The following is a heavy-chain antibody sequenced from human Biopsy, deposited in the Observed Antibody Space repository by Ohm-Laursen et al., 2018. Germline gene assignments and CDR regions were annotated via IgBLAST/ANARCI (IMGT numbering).Heavy chain of an antibody. CDR3: ARDRDRRGWFDP. D-gene: IGHD1-14*01. CDR2: IYTSGIT. J-gene: IGHJ5*02. V-gene: IGHV4-4*07. CDR1: GGSLSSHS. Sequence: GTLSLTCTVSGGSLSSHSWSWIRQPAGKGLEWIGQIYTSGITNYNPSLKSRVTMSVDTSKNKFSLRGSSVTAADTAVYYCARDRDRRGWFDPWGQGTLVTVSS.